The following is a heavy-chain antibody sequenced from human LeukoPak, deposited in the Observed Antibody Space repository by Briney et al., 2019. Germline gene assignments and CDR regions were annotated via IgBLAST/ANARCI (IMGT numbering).Heavy chain of an antibody. CDR2: IYYSGST. V-gene: IGHV4-39*07. CDR3: VQWLVRGVEY. CDR1: GGSISSSSYY. Sequence: SETLSFTCTVSGGSISSSSYYWGWIRQPPGKGLEWIGSIYYSGSTNYNPSLKSRVTISVDTSKNQFSLKLSSVTAADTAVYYCVQWLVRGVEYWGQGTLVTVSS. J-gene: IGHJ4*02. D-gene: IGHD6-19*01.